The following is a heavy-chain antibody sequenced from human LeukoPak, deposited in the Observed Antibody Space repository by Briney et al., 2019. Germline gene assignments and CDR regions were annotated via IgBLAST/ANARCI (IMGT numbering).Heavy chain of an antibody. CDR3: ASGGSGSSVYYFDY. J-gene: IGHJ4*02. Sequence: SVKVSCKASGGTFSSYAISWVRQAPGQGLEWMGGIIPIFGTANYAQKFQGRITITADESTSTAYMELSSLRSEDTAVYYCASGGSGSSVYYFDYWGQGTLVTVSS. CDR1: GGTFSSYA. V-gene: IGHV1-69*13. D-gene: IGHD3-10*01. CDR2: IIPIFGTA.